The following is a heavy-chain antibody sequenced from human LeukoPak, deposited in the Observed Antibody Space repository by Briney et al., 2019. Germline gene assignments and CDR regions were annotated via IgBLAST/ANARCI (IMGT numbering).Heavy chain of an antibody. CDR2: INSDGSST. Sequence: GGSLRLSCAASGFTFSSYWMHWVRQAPGKGLVWVSRINSDGSSTSYADSVKGRFTISRDNAKNTLYLQMNSLRAEDTAVYYCARARIAAAGSEQYFQHWGQGTLVTVSS. CDR1: GFTFSSYW. V-gene: IGHV3-74*01. CDR3: ARARIAAAGSEQYFQH. J-gene: IGHJ1*01. D-gene: IGHD6-13*01.